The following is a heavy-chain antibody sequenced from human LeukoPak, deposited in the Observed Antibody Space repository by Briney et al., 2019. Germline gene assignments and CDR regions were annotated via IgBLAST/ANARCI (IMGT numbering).Heavy chain of an antibody. V-gene: IGHV3-64D*06. Sequence: GGSLRLSCSASGFTFSSYAMHWVRQAPGKGLEYVSAISSNGGSTYYADSVKGRFTISRDNSKNTLYLQMSSLRAEDTAVYYRVKDRILAAAGYYFDYWGQGTLVTVSS. J-gene: IGHJ4*02. CDR2: ISSNGGST. D-gene: IGHD6-13*01. CDR1: GFTFSSYA. CDR3: VKDRILAAAGYYFDY.